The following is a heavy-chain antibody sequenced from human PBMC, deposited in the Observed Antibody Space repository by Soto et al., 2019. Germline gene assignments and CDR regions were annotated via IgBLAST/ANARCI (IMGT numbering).Heavy chain of an antibody. V-gene: IGHV4-4*02. CDR1: GGSISSSNW. D-gene: IGHD6-13*01. J-gene: IGHJ5*02. CDR3: ARDSSPSGNWFAP. Sequence: QVQLQESGPGLVKPSGTLSLTCAVSGGSISSSNWWSWVRQPPGKGLEWIGEIYHSGSTNYNPSLKSRLTISVKKPKTHFPLRRSSVTAGATAVYYCARDSSPSGNWFAPGGKGPRVTVSS. CDR2: IYHSGST.